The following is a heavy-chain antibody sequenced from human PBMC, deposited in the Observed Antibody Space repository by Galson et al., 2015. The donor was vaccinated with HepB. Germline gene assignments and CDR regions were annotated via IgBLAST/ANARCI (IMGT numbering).Heavy chain of an antibody. CDR3: SKDLRF. D-gene: IGHD3-3*01. J-gene: IGHJ4*02. CDR1: AFNFGGDA. Sequence: SLRLSCAGSAFNFGGDAMSWVRQAPGKGLEWVSSIGSGGSDTSYADSVKGRFTISRDNSQKTLFLHMDSLRPDDTAVYFCSKDLRFWGRGTLVTVSS. V-gene: IGHV3-23*01. CDR2: IGSGGSDT.